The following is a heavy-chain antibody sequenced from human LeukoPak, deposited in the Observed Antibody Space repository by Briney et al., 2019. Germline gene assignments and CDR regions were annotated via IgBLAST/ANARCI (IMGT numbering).Heavy chain of an antibody. J-gene: IGHJ5*02. CDR2: ISSSSSYI. CDR3: AREGLGYCSGGSCPQNWFDP. V-gene: IGHV3-21*01. D-gene: IGHD2-15*01. Sequence: GGSLRLSCAAFGFTFRRHAMSWVRQAPGKGLEWVSSISSSSSYIYYADSVKGRFTISRDNAKNSLYLQMNSLRAEDTAVYYCAREGLGYCSGGSCPQNWFDPWGQGTLVTVSS. CDR1: GFTFRRHA.